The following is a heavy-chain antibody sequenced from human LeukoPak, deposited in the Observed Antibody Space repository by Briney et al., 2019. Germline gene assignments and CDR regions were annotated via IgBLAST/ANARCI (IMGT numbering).Heavy chain of an antibody. CDR1: GYTFTGYY. CDR2: INPNSGGT. CDR3: ARTTSSGWYYFDY. J-gene: IGHJ4*02. D-gene: IGHD6-19*01. Sequence: GASVKVSCKASGYTFTGYYSHWGRQAPGQGLEWMGCINPNSGGTKYAQKFQGGVTLTRDTSISTAYMELSRLRSDDTAVYYCARTTSSGWYYFDYWGQGTLVTVSS. V-gene: IGHV1-2*02.